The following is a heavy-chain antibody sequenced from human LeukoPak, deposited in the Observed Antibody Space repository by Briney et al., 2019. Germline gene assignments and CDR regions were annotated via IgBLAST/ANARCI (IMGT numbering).Heavy chain of an antibody. CDR1: GGSISSYY. CDR2: IYYSGST. J-gene: IGHJ5*02. Sequence: SETLSLACTVSGGSISSYYWSWIRQPPGKGLEWIGYIYYSGSTNYNPSLKSRVTISVDTSKNQFSLKLSSVTAADTAVYYCARLSSMNYDFWSGYTNWFDPWGQGTLVTVSS. V-gene: IGHV4-59*08. D-gene: IGHD3-3*01. CDR3: ARLSSMNYDFWSGYTNWFDP.